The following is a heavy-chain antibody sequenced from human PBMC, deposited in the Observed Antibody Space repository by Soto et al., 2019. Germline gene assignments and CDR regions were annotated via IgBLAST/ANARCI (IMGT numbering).Heavy chain of an antibody. CDR3: AKDHGSLRRGVSHFDY. Sequence: EVQLLESGGGLVQPGGSLRLSCAASGFTFSSYAMSWVRQAPGKGLEWVSAISGSGGSTYYADSVKGRFTISRDNSKNTLYLQMNSLRAEDTAVYYCAKDHGSLRRGVSHFDYWGQGTLVTVSS. CDR2: ISGSGGST. CDR1: GFTFSSYA. V-gene: IGHV3-23*01. D-gene: IGHD3-10*01. J-gene: IGHJ4*02.